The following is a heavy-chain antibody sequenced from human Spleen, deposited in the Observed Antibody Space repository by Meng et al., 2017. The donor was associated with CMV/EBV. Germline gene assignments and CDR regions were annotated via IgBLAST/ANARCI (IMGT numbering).Heavy chain of an antibody. CDR1: FTFSSCG. J-gene: IGHJ4*02. Sequence: FTFSSCGMRWVRQAPGKGLEWVAFMRFDGTNTYYADSVKGRLTISRDNAKNKLYMQMRRLRAEDTAVYYCAKDEYDRTGYLYYFDYWGQGTLVTVSS. CDR3: AKDEYDRTGYLYYFDY. V-gene: IGHV3-30*02. CDR2: MRFDGTNT. D-gene: IGHD3-22*01.